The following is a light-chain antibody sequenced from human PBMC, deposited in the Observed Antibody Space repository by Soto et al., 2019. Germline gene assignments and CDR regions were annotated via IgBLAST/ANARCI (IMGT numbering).Light chain of an antibody. CDR1: QSVSSSY. J-gene: IGKJ5*01. V-gene: IGKV3D-20*01. Sequence: EIVLTQSPATLSLSPGEIATLSREASQSVSSSYLAWYQQKPGLAPRLLIHDASIRATDITDRFSGSGSGTDFTLTISRLEPEDFAVYYCQQYGSSPTFGQGTLLEI. CDR2: DAS. CDR3: QQYGSSPT.